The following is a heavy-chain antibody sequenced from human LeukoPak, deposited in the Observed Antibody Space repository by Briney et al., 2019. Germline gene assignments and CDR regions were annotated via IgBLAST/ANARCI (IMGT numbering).Heavy chain of an antibody. J-gene: IGHJ3*02. CDR3: ARTAIDACDI. CDR2: TYYSGST. D-gene: IGHD5-18*01. Sequence: SETLPLTCLGCFWSISRYLWIGFRQPPGKGLEWIGYTYYSGSTNYNPSLKSRVTISVDTSKNQFSLKLTCVTAAYTAVYRLARTAIDACDIWGQGTIVTVSS. V-gene: IGHV4-59*08. CDR1: FWSISRYL.